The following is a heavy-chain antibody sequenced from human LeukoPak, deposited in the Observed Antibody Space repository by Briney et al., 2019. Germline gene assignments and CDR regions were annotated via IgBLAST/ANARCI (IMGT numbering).Heavy chain of an antibody. D-gene: IGHD2-15*01. Sequence: PSETLSLTCAVYGGSFSGYYWSWIRQPPGKGLEWIGEINHSGSTNYNPSLKSRVTISVDTSKNQFSLKLSSVTAADTAVYYCARGDEGATYCSGGSCYYHSYGQAGQFDYWGQGTLVTVSS. CDR3: ARGDEGATYCSGGSCYYHSYGQAGQFDY. J-gene: IGHJ4*02. V-gene: IGHV4-34*01. CDR1: GGSFSGYY. CDR2: INHSGST.